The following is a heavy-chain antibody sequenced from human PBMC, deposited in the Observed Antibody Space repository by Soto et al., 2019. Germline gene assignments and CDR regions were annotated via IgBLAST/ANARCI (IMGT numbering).Heavy chain of an antibody. CDR2: IGIADNR. CDR1: GFTFDSYA. Sequence: PGGSLRLSCAASGFTFDSYAMSWVRQAPGKGLQWVSSIGIADNRYYLSSVKGRFTISRDDAENSLYLQMNSLKAGDTAVYYCARGGIPPGYGLDVWGQGTTVTVSS. D-gene: IGHD6-13*01. V-gene: IGHV3-13*01. J-gene: IGHJ6*02. CDR3: ARGGIPPGYGLDV.